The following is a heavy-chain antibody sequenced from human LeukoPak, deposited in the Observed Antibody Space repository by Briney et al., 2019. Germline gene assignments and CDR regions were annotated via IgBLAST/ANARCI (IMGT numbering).Heavy chain of an antibody. CDR3: ARSWLNQPYNWFDP. J-gene: IGHJ5*02. D-gene: IGHD3-22*01. CDR1: GVSISSYY. V-gene: IGHV4-4*07. Sequence: SETLSLTCSVSGVSISSYYWSWIRQPAGKELEWIGRIYIGGSTNYNPSLKSRVTMSVDTSKNQFSLRLSSVTAADTAVYYCARSWLNQPYNWFDPWGQGTLVTVSS. CDR2: IYIGGST.